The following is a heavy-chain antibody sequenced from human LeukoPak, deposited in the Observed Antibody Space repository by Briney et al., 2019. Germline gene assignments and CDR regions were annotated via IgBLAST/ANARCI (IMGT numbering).Heavy chain of an antibody. V-gene: IGHV3-53*04. D-gene: IGHD3-16*01. J-gene: IGHJ4*02. CDR1: GFTVSNND. CDR2: IYSGGST. CDR3: ARVGDEVAYTRGYLDY. Sequence: GGSLRLSCAASGFTVSNNDMSWVRQAPGKGLEWVSVIYSGGSTYYADSVKGRFTISRHSSKNTLYLQMNSPRAEDTAVYYCARVGDEVAYTRGYLDYWGQGTLVTVSS.